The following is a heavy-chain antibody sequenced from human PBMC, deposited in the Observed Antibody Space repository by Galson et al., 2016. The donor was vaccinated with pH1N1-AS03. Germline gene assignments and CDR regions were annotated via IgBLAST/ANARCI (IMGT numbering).Heavy chain of an antibody. D-gene: IGHD3-10*01. V-gene: IGHV6-1*01. CDR2: TFYWSKWSN. J-gene: IGHJ4*02. CDR1: GDSVSGSRGVA. Sequence: CAISGDSVSGSRGVAWNWIRQSPSRGLEWLGRTFYWSKWSNDYAESVKSRITIDPDTSNNQFSLHLNSVTPEDTAIYFCARGKNSGFDYCGQGTPVTVSS. CDR3: ARGKNSGFDY.